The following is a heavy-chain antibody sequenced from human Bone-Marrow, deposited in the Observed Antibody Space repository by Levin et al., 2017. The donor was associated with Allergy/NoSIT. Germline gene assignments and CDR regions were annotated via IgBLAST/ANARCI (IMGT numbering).Heavy chain of an antibody. CDR2: ISGSGGST. D-gene: IGHD6-19*01. Sequence: GGSLRLSCSASGFTFSSYAMSWVRQAPGKGLEWVSAISGSGGSTYYPDSVKGRFTISRNNSKNTLDLQMNSLRAEDTAVYYCAKDRMKQWLAFDLWGQGTLVTVSS. V-gene: IGHV3-23*01. CDR1: GFTFSSYA. CDR3: AKDRMKQWLAFDL. J-gene: IGHJ4*02.